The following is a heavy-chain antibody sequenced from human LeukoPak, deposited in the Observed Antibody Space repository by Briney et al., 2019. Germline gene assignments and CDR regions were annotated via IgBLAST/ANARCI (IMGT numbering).Heavy chain of an antibody. V-gene: IGHV3-48*04. CDR3: ARDWVDWLPQT. CDR1: GFAFSSYS. CDR2: ISSSSSTI. J-gene: IGHJ5*02. D-gene: IGHD3-9*01. Sequence: PGGSLRLSCAASGFAFSSYSMNWVRQVPGKGLEWVSCISSSSSTIYYADSVKGRFTISRDNAKNSLYLQMNSLRAEDTAVYYCARDWVDWLPQTWGQGTLVTVSS.